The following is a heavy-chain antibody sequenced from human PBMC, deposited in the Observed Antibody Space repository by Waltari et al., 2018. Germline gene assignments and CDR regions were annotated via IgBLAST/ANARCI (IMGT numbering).Heavy chain of an antibody. D-gene: IGHD5-12*01. J-gene: IGHJ3*01. CDR2: MSYRGTT. V-gene: IGHV4-39*01. CDR3: ATYIGASVGTAAFDV. Sequence: QLQLQESGPGLVKPSEPLSLPCSVSGVSITSNRTYWGWIRQPPGQGPEWPGTMSYRGTTYSSPSLKSRLTISRDTSKNQLSLKLGSVTAADTAVYYCATYIGASVGTAAFDVWGQGTMVSVSS. CDR1: GVSITSNRTY.